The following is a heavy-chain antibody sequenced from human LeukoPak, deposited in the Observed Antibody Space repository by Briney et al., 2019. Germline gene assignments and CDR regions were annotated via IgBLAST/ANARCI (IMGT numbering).Heavy chain of an antibody. Sequence: QSGGSLRLSCAASGFTFSSYAMSWVRQAPGKGLEWVSTIYTGGNTYYAASVKGRFTISRDFSKNTVFLHMNSLRAEDTVMYYCARGDDSGYYDYFDYWGQGALVTVSS. CDR2: IYTGGNT. D-gene: IGHD3-22*01. J-gene: IGHJ4*02. CDR3: ARGDDSGYYDYFDY. V-gene: IGHV3-23*05. CDR1: GFTFSSYA.